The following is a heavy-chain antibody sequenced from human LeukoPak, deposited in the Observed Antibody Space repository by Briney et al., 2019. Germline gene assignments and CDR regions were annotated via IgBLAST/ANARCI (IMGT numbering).Heavy chain of an antibody. D-gene: IGHD6-6*01. CDR2: IYYSGST. J-gene: IGHJ6*03. CDR3: ARDSSSSYYYYMDV. CDR1: GGSISSSSYY. V-gene: IGHV4-39*07. Sequence: SETLSLTCTVSGGSISSSSYYWGWIRQPPGKGLEWIGSIYYSGSTYYNPSLKSRVTISVDTSKNQFSLKLSSVTAADTAVYYCARDSSSSYYYYMDVWGKGTTVTVSS.